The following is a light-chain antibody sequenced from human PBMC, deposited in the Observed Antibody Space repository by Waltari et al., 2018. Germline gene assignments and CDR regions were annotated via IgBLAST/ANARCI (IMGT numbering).Light chain of an antibody. Sequence: EIVLTQSPATLYLSPGERATLSCRASESVAAYLGWYQQRLGQPPRLLIYDASNRATGIPARFSGSGYGTDFTLTIDSLEPEDFAVYYCQQRFRWPLTFGGGTRV. V-gene: IGKV3-11*01. J-gene: IGKJ4*01. CDR1: ESVAAY. CDR2: DAS. CDR3: QQRFRWPLT.